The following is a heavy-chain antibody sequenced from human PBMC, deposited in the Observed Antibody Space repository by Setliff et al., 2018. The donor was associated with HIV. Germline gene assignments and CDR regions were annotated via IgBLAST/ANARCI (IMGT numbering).Heavy chain of an antibody. J-gene: IGHJ5*02. V-gene: IGHV3-20*04. Sequence: PGGSLRLSCAASGFTFDDFGMTWVRQRPGKGLEWVSGINWNGAITDYADSVKGRFTISRDNAKNSLHLQMNSLRAEDAAFYYCAREWVGAHHTDLWGQGTLVTVSS. CDR3: AREWVGAHHTDL. D-gene: IGHD1-26*01. CDR1: GFTFDDFG. CDR2: INWNGAIT.